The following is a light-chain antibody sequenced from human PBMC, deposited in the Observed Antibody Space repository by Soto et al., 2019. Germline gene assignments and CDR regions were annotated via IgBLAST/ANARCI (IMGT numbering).Light chain of an antibody. Sequence: QSVLTQPPSSSGSPGQSVTISCTGTSSDIGGYNYVSWYQQHPDKAPKLIIYEVSKRPSGVPDRFSGSRSGNTASLTVSGLQADDEADYYCSSYSYAGINNIVVFGGGTKLTVL. J-gene: IGLJ2*01. V-gene: IGLV2-8*01. CDR2: EVS. CDR1: SSDIGGYNY. CDR3: SSYSYAGINNIVV.